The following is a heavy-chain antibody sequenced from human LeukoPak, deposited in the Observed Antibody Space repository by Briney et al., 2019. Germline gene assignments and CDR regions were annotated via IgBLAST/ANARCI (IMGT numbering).Heavy chain of an antibody. CDR1: GYTFTGYY. Sequence: GASVKVSCKASGYTFTGYYMHWVRQAPGQGLEWMGWIDPNSGGTNYAQKFQGRVTMTRDTSISTAYMELSRLRSDDTAVYYCARVITVPAAIEGYNWFDPWGQGTLVTVSS. CDR3: ARVITVPAAIEGYNWFDP. V-gene: IGHV1-2*02. D-gene: IGHD2-2*01. J-gene: IGHJ5*02. CDR2: IDPNSGGT.